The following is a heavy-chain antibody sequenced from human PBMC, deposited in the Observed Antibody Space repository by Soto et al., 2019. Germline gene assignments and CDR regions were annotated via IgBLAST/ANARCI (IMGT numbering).Heavy chain of an antibody. J-gene: IGHJ6*02. CDR3: ARGWYNWNPHPNGGYYYYGMDV. V-gene: IGHV5-10-1*01. CDR1: GYNFNNYW. Sequence: GESLKISCQGSGYNFNNYWIGWVRQMPGKGPEWMGTIDPSESYTNYSPSLQGHVYISTDNSISTAYLQWSSLKASDTAVYYCARGWYNWNPHPNGGYYYYGMDVWGQGTTVTVSS. CDR2: IDPSESYT. D-gene: IGHD1-20*01.